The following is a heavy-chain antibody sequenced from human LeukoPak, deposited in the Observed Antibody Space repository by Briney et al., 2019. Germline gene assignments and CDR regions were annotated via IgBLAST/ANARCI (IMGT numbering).Heavy chain of an antibody. CDR3: VRDVWGDRDSYFDY. J-gene: IGHJ4*02. Sequence: PGGSLRLSCAASGFTFSSYWMHWVRQAPGKGLVSVSRIDTDGRSTRSTSYADSVTGRFTMSRDNAKNTLYLQMNSLRAEDTAVYYCVRDVWGDRDSYFDYWGQGTLVTVSS. CDR2: IDTDGRSTRST. CDR1: GFTFSSYW. D-gene: IGHD2-21*01. V-gene: IGHV3-74*01.